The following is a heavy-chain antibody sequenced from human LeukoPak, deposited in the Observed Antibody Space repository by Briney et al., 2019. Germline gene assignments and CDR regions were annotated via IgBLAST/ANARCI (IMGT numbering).Heavy chain of an antibody. J-gene: IGHJ1*01. CDR3: ATTFPYCSEDNCAL. D-gene: IGHD2-15*01. CDR1: GVAIGSSW. CDR2: VNPGGSVQ. Sequence: GGSLRLSCIASGVAIGSSWMSWVRQSPGKRLEWVANVNPGGSVQNYVDSVTGRFTISRDNAKNSLYLQMNNLRADDTAVYYCATTFPYCSEDNCALGGQGTLVTVSP. V-gene: IGHV3-7*01.